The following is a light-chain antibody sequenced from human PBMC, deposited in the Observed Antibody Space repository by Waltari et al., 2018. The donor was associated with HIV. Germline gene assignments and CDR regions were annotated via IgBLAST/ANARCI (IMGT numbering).Light chain of an antibody. J-gene: IGLJ3*02. CDR3: VLYMGSGSCM. Sequence: QTVVTQEPSFSVSPGGTVTLPCGLSSGSFSTSYYPSWYQQTPGQAPRTLIYSTNTRSSGVPDRFSGSILGNKAALTITGAQADDESDYYCVLYMGSGSCMFGGGTKLTVL. V-gene: IGLV8-61*01. CDR1: SGSFSTSYY. CDR2: STN.